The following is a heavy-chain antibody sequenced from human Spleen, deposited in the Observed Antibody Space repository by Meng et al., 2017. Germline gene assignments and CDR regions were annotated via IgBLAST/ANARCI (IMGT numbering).Heavy chain of an antibody. V-gene: IGHV4-34*01. J-gene: IGHJ4*02. CDR1: GGSVGDYY. D-gene: IGHD1-14*01. CDR2: VNLSGTA. Sequence: QLQLPQWGRGLLKPSETLSLSGAGSGGSVGDYYWSWVRHPPGKGLEWIGEVNLSGTAHNSPSLKSRVTIAADTSKNHIYLNLTSVTAADTAVYYCATLGTTIDSWGQGTLVTVSS. CDR3: ATLGTTIDS.